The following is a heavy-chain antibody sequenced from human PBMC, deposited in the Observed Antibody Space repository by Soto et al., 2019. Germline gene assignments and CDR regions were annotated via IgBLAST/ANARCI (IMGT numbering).Heavy chain of an antibody. D-gene: IGHD2-15*01. Sequence: QVQLVQSGAEVKKPGSSVKVSCKASGGTFSSYAISWVRQAPGQGLEWMGGIIPIFGTANYAQKFQGRVTITADESTSTAYMELSSLRSEDTAVYYCASDPMGGNADGTDYWGQGTLVTVSS. V-gene: IGHV1-69*01. CDR3: ASDPMGGNADGTDY. CDR2: IIPIFGTA. J-gene: IGHJ4*02. CDR1: GGTFSSYA.